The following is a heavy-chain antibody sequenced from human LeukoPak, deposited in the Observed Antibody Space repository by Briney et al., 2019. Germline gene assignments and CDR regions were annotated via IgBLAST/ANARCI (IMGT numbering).Heavy chain of an antibody. D-gene: IGHD6-19*01. CDR1: GFTFSSYW. CDR2: INSDGSST. CDR3: AKAGYRSGWSSPLIDY. V-gene: IGHV3-74*01. J-gene: IGHJ4*02. Sequence: GGSLRLSCAASGFTFSSYWMHWVRQAPGKGLVWVSRINSDGSSTSYADSVKGRFTISRDNAKNTLYLQMNSLRAEDTAVYYCAKAGYRSGWSSPLIDYWGQGSLVTVSS.